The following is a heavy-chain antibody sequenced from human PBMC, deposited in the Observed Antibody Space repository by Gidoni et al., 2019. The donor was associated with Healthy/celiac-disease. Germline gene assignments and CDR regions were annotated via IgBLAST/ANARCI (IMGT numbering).Heavy chain of an antibody. CDR3: TTDGGYIGYDLDY. CDR1: GFNFSTAW. Sequence: EGQLGESGGGLVKPGGVLGPTWAASGFNFSTAWMSWVRQAPGKGLAWVGRIKSKADGGTTDYAAPVKGRFTISRDDSTNTLYLQMNSLKAEDTAVYYCTTDGGYIGYDLDYWGQGTLVTVSS. J-gene: IGHJ4*02. V-gene: IGHV3-15*01. CDR2: IKSKADGGTT. D-gene: IGHD5-12*01.